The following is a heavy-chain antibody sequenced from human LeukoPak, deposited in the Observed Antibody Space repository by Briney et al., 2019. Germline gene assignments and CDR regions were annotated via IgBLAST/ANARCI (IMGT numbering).Heavy chain of an antibody. D-gene: IGHD2/OR15-2a*01. J-gene: IGHJ4*02. Sequence: PGGSLNPSVQPSEFTLTPYSRSWVRQAPGKGREWVSAIRSGGENTYYADSVRGRFTISRDNSRGTLSPQMNSLRAEDTAVYFCAILSWDGRGSFYWGQGTLVTVSS. V-gene: IGHV3-23*01. CDR2: IRSGGENT. CDR1: EFTLTPYS. CDR3: AILSWDGRGSFY.